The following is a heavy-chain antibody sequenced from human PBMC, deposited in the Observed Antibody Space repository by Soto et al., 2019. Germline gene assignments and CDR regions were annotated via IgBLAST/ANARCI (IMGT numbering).Heavy chain of an antibody. CDR3: ARRGVRCSGSYGGDY. V-gene: IGHV1-18*01. CDR2: ISSYNGNT. D-gene: IGHD3-10*02. J-gene: IGHJ4*02. CDR1: GYSFTNFG. Sequence: QVQLVQSGGEMKMPGASVKVSCKASGYSFTNFGIIWVRQAPGQGPEWMGWISSYNGNTNYAQKVQGRVTMATDTSTTTAYLELRSLTSDDTAVYYCARRGVRCSGSYGGDYWGQGTLVTVSS.